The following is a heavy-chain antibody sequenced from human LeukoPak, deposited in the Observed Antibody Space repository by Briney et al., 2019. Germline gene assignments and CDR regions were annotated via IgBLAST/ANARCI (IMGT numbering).Heavy chain of an antibody. CDR3: ARVPSGDAFDI. CDR2: INPNSGGT. CDR1: GYTFTGYY. J-gene: IGHJ3*02. Sequence: ASVNVSCKASGYTFTGYYMHWVRQAPGQGLEWMGWINPNSGGTNYAQKVQGRVTMTRDTSISTAYMELRRLRSDDTAVYYCARVPSGDAFDIWGQGTMVTVSS. V-gene: IGHV1-2*02.